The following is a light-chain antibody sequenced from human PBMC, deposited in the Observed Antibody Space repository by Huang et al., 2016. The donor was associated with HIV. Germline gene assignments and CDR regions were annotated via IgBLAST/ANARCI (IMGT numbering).Light chain of an antibody. V-gene: IGKV3-15*01. CDR1: QSVGST. CDR3: QQYYKLYT. CDR2: GAS. Sequence: IVMTQSPGTLSVSPGERATLSCRASQSVGSTLAWYQQKPGQSPRLLIYGASTRATGNPARFSGSGSGTEFTLTISSLQSEDFAVYYCQQYYKLYTFGQGTKLEIK. J-gene: IGKJ2*01.